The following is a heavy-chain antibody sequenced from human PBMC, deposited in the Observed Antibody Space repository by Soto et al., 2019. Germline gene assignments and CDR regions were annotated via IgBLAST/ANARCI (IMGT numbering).Heavy chain of an antibody. V-gene: IGHV4-59*01. CDR1: GGSISSYY. CDR2: IYYSGST. Sequence: SETLSLTYTVSGGSISSYYWSWIRQPPGKGLEWIGYIYYSGSTNYNPSLKSRVTISVDTSKNQFSLKLSSVTAADTAVYYCAREIRSSWYFFNWFDPWGQGTLVTVSS. J-gene: IGHJ5*02. CDR3: AREIRSSWYFFNWFDP. D-gene: IGHD6-13*01.